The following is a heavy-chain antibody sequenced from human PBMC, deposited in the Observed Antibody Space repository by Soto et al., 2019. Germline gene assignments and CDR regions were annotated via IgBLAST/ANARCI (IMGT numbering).Heavy chain of an antibody. CDR2: ISSNGGST. V-gene: IGHV3-64D*06. CDR1: GFTFSSYA. J-gene: IGHJ6*02. Sequence: PGGSLSLSCSASGFTFSSYARHWVRQAPGKGLEYVSAISSNGGSTYYADSVKGRFTISRDNSKNTLYLQMSSLRAEDTAVYYCVKAPTWEIFYGMDVWGQGTTVTVSS. D-gene: IGHD1-26*01. CDR3: VKAPTWEIFYGMDV.